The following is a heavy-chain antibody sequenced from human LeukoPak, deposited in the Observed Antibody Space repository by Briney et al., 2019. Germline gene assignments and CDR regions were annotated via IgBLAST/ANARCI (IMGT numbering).Heavy chain of an antibody. D-gene: IGHD5-12*01. Sequence: NPSETLSLTCTVSGGSISSYSWSWIRQPAGKELEWIGRIYSSGSSSFNPSLKSRVTMSVDTSKNQFSLKLSSVTAADTAVYYCARERAGSGYSGHDGGWFDPWGQGTLVTVSS. J-gene: IGHJ5*02. CDR1: GGSISSYS. CDR3: ARERAGSGYSGHDGGWFDP. CDR2: IYSSGSS. V-gene: IGHV4-4*07.